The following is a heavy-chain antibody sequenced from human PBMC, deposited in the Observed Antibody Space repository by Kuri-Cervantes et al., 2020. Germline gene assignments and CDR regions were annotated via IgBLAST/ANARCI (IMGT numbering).Heavy chain of an antibody. Sequence: SVKVSCKASGGTFSSYAISWVRQAPGQGLEWMGGIIPIFGTANYAQKFQGRVTITADESTSTAYMELSSLRSEDTAVYYCARSQFGPNYYCYMDVWGKGTTVTVSS. CDR3: ARSQFGPNYYCYMDV. J-gene: IGHJ6*03. D-gene: IGHD3-16*01. V-gene: IGHV1-69*13. CDR2: IIPIFGTA. CDR1: GGTFSSYA.